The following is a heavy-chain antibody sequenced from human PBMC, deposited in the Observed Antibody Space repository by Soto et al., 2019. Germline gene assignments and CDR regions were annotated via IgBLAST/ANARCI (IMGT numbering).Heavy chain of an antibody. CDR2: ISYDGSNK. J-gene: IGHJ6*02. D-gene: IGHD4-17*01. CDR3: AKDFTRGDYYYGMDV. CDR1: GFTFSSYG. Sequence: GGSLRLSCAASGFTFSSYGMHWVRQAPGKGLEWVAVISYDGSNKYYADSVKGRFTISRDNSKNTLYLQMNSLRAEDTAVYYCAKDFTRGDYYYGMDVWGQGTTVTVSS. V-gene: IGHV3-30*18.